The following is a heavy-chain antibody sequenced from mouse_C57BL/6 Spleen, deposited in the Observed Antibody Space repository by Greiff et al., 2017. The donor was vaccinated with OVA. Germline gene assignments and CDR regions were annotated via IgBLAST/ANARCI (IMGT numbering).Heavy chain of an antibody. CDR3: ASSGVPYAMDY. CDR1: GFSLTSYG. CDR2: IWSGGST. V-gene: IGHV2-2*01. Sequence: VKLVESGPGLVQPSQSLSITCTVSGFSLTSYGVHWVRQSPGKGLEWLGVIWSGGSTDYNAAFISRLSISKDNSKSQVFFKMNSLQADDTAIYYCASSGVPYAMDYWGQGTSVTVSS. J-gene: IGHJ4*01.